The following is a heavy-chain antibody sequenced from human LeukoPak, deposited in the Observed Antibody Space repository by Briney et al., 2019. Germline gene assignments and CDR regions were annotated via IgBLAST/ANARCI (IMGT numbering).Heavy chain of an antibody. D-gene: IGHD1-7*01. J-gene: IGHJ4*02. CDR2: ITPSGDT. CDR1: GFSVDRRF. CDR3: ARGTSRTTTFDF. V-gene: IGHV3-66*01. Sequence: PGGSLRLSCTASGFSVDRRFMNWVRQAPGKGPEWVSFITPSGDTDYTESVKGRFAIYRDNVRNTLSLQMNSLRVEDTAVYYCARGTSRTTTFDFWGPGTLVTVSS.